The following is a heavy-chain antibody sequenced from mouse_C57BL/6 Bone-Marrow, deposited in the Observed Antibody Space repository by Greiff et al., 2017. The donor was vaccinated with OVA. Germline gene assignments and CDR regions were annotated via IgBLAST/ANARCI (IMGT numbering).Heavy chain of an antibody. CDR2: ISSGSSTI. CDR1: GFTFSDYG. Sequence: QGVESGGGLVKPGGSLKLSCAASGFTFSDYGMHWVRQAPEKGLEWVAYISSGSSTIYYADTVKGRFTISRDNAKNTLFLQMTSLRSEDTAMYYCATYYGSSHWYFDVWGTGTTVTVSS. CDR3: ATYYGSSHWYFDV. J-gene: IGHJ1*03. V-gene: IGHV5-17*01. D-gene: IGHD1-1*01.